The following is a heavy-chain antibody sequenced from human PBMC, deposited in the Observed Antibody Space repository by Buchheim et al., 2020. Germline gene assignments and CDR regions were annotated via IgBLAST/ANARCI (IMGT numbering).Heavy chain of an antibody. J-gene: IGHJ4*02. Sequence: EVQLVESGGALVQPGRSLRLSCAASGFSFGDYAIHWVRQAPGKGLEWVSGVRWNSGVIEYADSVRGRFTVSRDNAQNSLYLEMDRLRPEDTALYYCAKALYGDYGGGFDSWGQGT. V-gene: IGHV3-9*01. CDR3: AKALYGDYGGGFDS. D-gene: IGHD4-17*01. CDR1: GFSFGDYA. CDR2: VRWNSGVI.